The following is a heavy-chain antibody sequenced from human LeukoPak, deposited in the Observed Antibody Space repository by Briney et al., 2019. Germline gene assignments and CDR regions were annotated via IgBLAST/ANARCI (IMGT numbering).Heavy chain of an antibody. J-gene: IGHJ6*03. CDR3: ARGVMVYAFLDYYYYMDV. CDR2: INPNSGGT. CDR1: GYTFTGYY. D-gene: IGHD2-8*01. V-gene: IGHV1-2*02. Sequence: GASVKVSCKASGYTFTGYYMHWVRQAPGQGLEWMGWINPNSGGTNYAQKFQGRVTMTRDTSISTAYMELSRLRSDDTAVYYCARGVMVYAFLDYYYYMDVWGKGTTVTVSS.